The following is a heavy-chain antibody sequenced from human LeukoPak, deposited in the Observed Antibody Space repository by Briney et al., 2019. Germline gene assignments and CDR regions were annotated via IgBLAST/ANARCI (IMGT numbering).Heavy chain of an antibody. CDR3: ARSLGGH. CDR1: GFTFSSYG. J-gene: IGHJ1*01. CDR2: IRYDGSNK. Sequence: GGSLRLSCAASGFTFSSYGMHWVRQAPGKGLEWVALIRYDGSNKYYADYVKGRFTISRDNSKNTLYLQMNSLRAEDTAVYYCARSLGGHWGQGTLVTVSS. V-gene: IGHV3-30*02. D-gene: IGHD3-16*01.